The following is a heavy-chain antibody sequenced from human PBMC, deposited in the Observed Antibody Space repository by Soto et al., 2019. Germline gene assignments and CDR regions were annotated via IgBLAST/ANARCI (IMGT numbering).Heavy chain of an antibody. J-gene: IGHJ6*02. Sequence: ASVKVSCKASGGTFSSYAISWVRQAPGQGLEWMGGIIPIFGTANYAQKFQGRVTITADESTSTAYMELSSLRSEDTDVYYCARGALYCSSTRCLRDYYYGMDLWGQGTTVTVSS. CDR2: IIPIFGTA. V-gene: IGHV1-69*13. D-gene: IGHD2-2*01. CDR1: GGTFSSYA. CDR3: ARGALYCSSTRCLRDYYYGMDL.